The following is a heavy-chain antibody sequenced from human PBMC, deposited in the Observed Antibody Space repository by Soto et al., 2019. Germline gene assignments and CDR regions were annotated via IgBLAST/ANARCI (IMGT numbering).Heavy chain of an antibody. CDR3: ARPRITMVRGVIITSDAFDI. Sequence: ASVKVSCKVSGYTLTEFSMHWVRQAPGKGLEWMGWISAYNGNTNYAQKLQGRVTMTTDTSTSTAYMELRSLRSDDTAVYYCARPRITMVRGVIITSDAFDIWGQGTMVIVSS. D-gene: IGHD3-10*01. J-gene: IGHJ3*02. CDR2: ISAYNGNT. CDR1: GYTLTEFS. V-gene: IGHV1-18*01.